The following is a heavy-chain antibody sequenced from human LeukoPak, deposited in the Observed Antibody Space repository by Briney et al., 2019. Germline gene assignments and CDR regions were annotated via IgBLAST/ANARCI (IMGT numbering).Heavy chain of an antibody. V-gene: IGHV1-69*05. CDR3: ASSQQLERPQRYYYYYYYMDV. Sequence: ASVKVSCKASGGTFSSYAISWVRQAPGQGLEWMGGIIPLLGAANYAQKFQGRVTITTDESTSTAYMELSSLRSEDTAVYYCASSQQLERPQRYYYYYYYMDVWGKGTTVTVSS. CDR1: GGTFSSYA. CDR2: IIPLLGAA. D-gene: IGHD6-13*01. J-gene: IGHJ6*03.